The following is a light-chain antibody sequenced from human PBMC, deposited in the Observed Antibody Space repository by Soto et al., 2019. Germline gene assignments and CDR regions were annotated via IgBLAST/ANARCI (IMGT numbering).Light chain of an antibody. CDR2: GAS. V-gene: IGKV3-20*01. CDR3: QHYGTSPIT. J-gene: IGKJ5*01. Sequence: ENVWTQSPGTLALSPGERATLSCRASQTVSSYLTWYQQRPCQAPRLLIYGASKRDTGITDRFSGSGYGTDFTLTISRLESEDFAIYYCQHYGTSPITFGQATRLEIK. CDR1: QTVSSY.